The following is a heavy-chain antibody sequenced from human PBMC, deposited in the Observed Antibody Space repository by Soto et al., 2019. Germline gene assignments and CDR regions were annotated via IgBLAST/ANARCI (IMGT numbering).Heavy chain of an antibody. CDR3: VRDIQAPGSFLYFDY. CDR1: GFSFSSYW. Sequence: GGSLRLSCAASGFSFSSYWMTWVRQAPGEGLEWLANMNQDGTEKYYVDSVKGRFIISRDNAENSLFLEVSNLRADDTAIYYCVRDIQAPGSFLYFDYWGQGTLVTVSS. J-gene: IGHJ4*02. CDR2: MNQDGTEK. D-gene: IGHD2-2*02. V-gene: IGHV3-7*05.